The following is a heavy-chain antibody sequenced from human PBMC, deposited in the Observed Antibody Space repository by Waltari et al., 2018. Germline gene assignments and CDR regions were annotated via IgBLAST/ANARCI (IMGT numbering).Heavy chain of an antibody. J-gene: IGHJ6*03. CDR3: ARVVKYYDSFGFPSDYMDV. CDR2: IYHSGTT. D-gene: IGHD3-22*01. CDR1: GGSVSSGLHY. V-gene: IGHV4-30-4*08. Sequence: QVQLRESGPGLVKPSQTLSLTCSVSGGSVSSGLHYWSWIHQSPGKGLEWIGYIYHSGTTYYHPSLRGRLTLSVDTSNYQSSLKLTSVTAADTAVYYCARVVKYYDSFGFPSDYMDVWGKGTTVIVSS.